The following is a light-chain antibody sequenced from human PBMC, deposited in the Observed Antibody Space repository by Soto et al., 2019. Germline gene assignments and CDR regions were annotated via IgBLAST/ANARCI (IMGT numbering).Light chain of an antibody. Sequence: DIVLTQSPLSLPVTPGEPASISCRSSQSLLHSNGYNYLSWYLQKPGQSPQLLIYLGSNRASGVPDRFSGIESGTDFTLKISRVEAEDVGTYYCMQALKTPPYTSGQGSKLEIK. V-gene: IGKV2-28*01. CDR1: QSLLHSNGYNY. J-gene: IGKJ2*01. CDR2: LGS. CDR3: MQALKTPPYT.